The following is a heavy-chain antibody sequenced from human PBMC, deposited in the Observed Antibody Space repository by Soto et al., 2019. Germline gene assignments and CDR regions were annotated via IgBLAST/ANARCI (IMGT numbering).Heavy chain of an antibody. J-gene: IGHJ5*02. V-gene: IGHV3-23*01. D-gene: IGHD4-17*01. CDR1: GFTFSSYA. CDR2: ISGSGGST. CDR3: ANRRSNTVNTRVVEFDP. Sequence: EVQLLESGGGLVQPGGSLRLSCAASGFTFSSYAMSWVRQAPGKGLEWGSAISGSGGSTYYADSVKGRFTISRDNSKNTPYLQMNSLRAEDTAVYYCANRRSNTVNTRVVEFDPWGQGTLVTVSS.